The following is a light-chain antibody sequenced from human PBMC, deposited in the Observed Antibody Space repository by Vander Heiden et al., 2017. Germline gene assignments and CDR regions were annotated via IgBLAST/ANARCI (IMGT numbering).Light chain of an antibody. CDR1: SSDVGGYNY. CDR2: EVS. CDR3: SSYTSSSTL. J-gene: IGLJ3*02. Sequence: QSPPTQPASVSGAPRQPITISCTGTSSDVGGYNYVSWYQQHPGKAPKLMIYEVSNRPSGVSNRFSGSKSGNTASLTISGLQAEDEADYYCSSYTSSSTLFGGGTKLTVL. V-gene: IGLV2-14*01.